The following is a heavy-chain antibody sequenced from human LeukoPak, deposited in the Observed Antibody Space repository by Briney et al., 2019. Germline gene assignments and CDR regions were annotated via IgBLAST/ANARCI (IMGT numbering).Heavy chain of an antibody. V-gene: IGHV3-74*01. CDR2: INSDGSST. CDR3: ARVPKKRDGDYGY. D-gene: IGHD4-17*01. CDR1: GFTFSSYW. Sequence: PGGSLRLSCAASGFTFSSYWMHWVRQAPGKGLVWVSRINSDGSSTSYADSVKGRFTISRDNAKNTLYLQINSLRAEDTAVYYCARVPKKRDGDYGYWGQGTLDTVSS. J-gene: IGHJ4*02.